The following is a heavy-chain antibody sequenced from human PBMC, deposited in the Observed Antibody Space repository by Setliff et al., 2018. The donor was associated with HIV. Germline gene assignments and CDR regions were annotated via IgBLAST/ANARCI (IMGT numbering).Heavy chain of an antibody. D-gene: IGHD1-26*01. CDR1: GGTFSSYA. Sequence: SVKVSCKASGGTFSSYAISWVRQAPGQGLEWMGGIIPIFGTANYAQKFQGRVTITTDESTSTAYMELSSLRSEDTAVYYCAREPSGSGNYFYFDYWGQGTLVTVSS. V-gene: IGHV1-69*05. CDR2: IIPIFGTA. CDR3: AREPSGSGNYFYFDY. J-gene: IGHJ4*02.